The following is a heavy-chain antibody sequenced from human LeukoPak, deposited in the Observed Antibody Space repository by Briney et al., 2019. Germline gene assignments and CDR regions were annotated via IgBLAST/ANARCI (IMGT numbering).Heavy chain of an antibody. CDR3: AKEPAWNDERANP. J-gene: IGHJ5*02. D-gene: IGHD1-1*01. CDR1: GFTFSSYG. Sequence: GGSLRLSCAAPGFTFSSYGMHWVRQAPGKGLEWVAFIRYDGSNKYNADSVKGRFTISRDNSKNTLYLQMNSLRAEDTAVYYCAKEPAWNDERANPWGQGTLVTVSS. CDR2: IRYDGSNK. V-gene: IGHV3-30*02.